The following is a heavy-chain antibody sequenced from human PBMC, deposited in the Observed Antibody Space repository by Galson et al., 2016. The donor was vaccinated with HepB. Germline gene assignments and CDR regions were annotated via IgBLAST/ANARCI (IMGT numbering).Heavy chain of an antibody. Sequence: SLRLSCAASGFTFSTYGMHWVRQAPGKGLEWVAVIWYDENNKYYADSVKGRFTISRDNSKNTLYLQVNSLRADDTAVYYCARDSPPDDGDPYYGMDVWGQGTTVAVSS. J-gene: IGHJ6*02. V-gene: IGHV3-33*01. CDR1: GFTFSTYG. CDR3: ARDSPPDDGDPYYGMDV. CDR2: IWYDENNK. D-gene: IGHD4-17*01.